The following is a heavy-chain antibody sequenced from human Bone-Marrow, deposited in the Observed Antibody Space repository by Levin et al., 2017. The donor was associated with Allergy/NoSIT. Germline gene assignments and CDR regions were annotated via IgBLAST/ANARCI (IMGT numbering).Heavy chain of an antibody. V-gene: IGHV3-9*01. CDR2: ITWNSGNI. D-gene: IGHD4/OR15-4a*01. CDR3: VTQRKTMVHKGFDP. J-gene: IGHJ5*02. CDR1: GFSIDDYA. Sequence: GGSLRLSCAASGFSIDDYAMHWVRLAPGKALEWVSHITWNSGNIDYADSVKGRFTISRDNAKNSLYLQMNNLRVEDTALYYCVTQRKTMVHKGFDPWGQGTQVTVSS.